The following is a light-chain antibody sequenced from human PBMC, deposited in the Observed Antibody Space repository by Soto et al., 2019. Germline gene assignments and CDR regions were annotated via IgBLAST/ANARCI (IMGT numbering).Light chain of an antibody. Sequence: EIVLTQSPGTLSLSPGERATLSCRASQSVSSSYLAWYQQKPGQAPRLLIYGASSRATGIPDRFSSSGSGTDFTLTISRLEPEDFAVYYCQHYGSSVFTFGPGTKVDV. CDR2: GAS. J-gene: IGKJ3*01. CDR3: QHYGSSVFT. V-gene: IGKV3-20*01. CDR1: QSVSSSY.